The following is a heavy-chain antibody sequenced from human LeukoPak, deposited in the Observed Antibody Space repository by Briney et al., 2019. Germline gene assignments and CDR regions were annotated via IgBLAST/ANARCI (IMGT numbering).Heavy chain of an antibody. J-gene: IGHJ4*02. D-gene: IGHD6-19*01. V-gene: IGHV3-49*04. CDR2: IRSKAYGGTT. CDR1: GFTFTSYA. Sequence: GGSLRLSCTASGFTFTSYAMNWVRQAPGKGLEWVGFIRSKAYGGTTEYAASVKGRFTISRDDSKSIAYLQMNSLKTEDTAVYYCTRVDSSGWYSIDYWGQGTLVTVSS. CDR3: TRVDSSGWYSIDY.